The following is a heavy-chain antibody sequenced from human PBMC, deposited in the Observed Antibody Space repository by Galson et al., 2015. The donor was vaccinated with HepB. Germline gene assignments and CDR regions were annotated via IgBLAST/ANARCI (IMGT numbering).Heavy chain of an antibody. J-gene: IGHJ6*03. CDR2: FDPEDGET. CDR1: GYTLTELS. Sequence: SVKVSCKVSGYTLTELSMHWVRQAPGKGLEWMGGFDPEDGETIYAQKFQGRVTMTEDTSTDTAYMELSSLRSEDTAVYYCATLHVVGWVPAAIQEGDYYYYMDVWGKGTTVTVSS. D-gene: IGHD2-2*02. CDR3: ATLHVVGWVPAAIQEGDYYYYMDV. V-gene: IGHV1-24*01.